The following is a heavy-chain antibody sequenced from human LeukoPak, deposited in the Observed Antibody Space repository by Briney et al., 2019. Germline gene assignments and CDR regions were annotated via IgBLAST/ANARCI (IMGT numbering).Heavy chain of an antibody. D-gene: IGHD6-6*01. Sequence: SATLSLTCTVSGGSISSYYWSWIRQPPGKGLEWIGYIYYSGSTNYNPSLKSRVTISVDTSKNQFSLKLSSVTAADTAVYYCARATPSMAALDYWGQGTLVTVSS. J-gene: IGHJ4*02. CDR3: ARATPSMAALDY. CDR2: IYYSGST. CDR1: GGSISSYY. V-gene: IGHV4-59*01.